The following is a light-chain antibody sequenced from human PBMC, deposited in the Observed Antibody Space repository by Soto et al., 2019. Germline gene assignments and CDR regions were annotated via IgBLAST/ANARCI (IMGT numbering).Light chain of an antibody. J-gene: IGKJ4*01. CDR1: QSVSNN. CDR3: QQYNHWPLLT. V-gene: IGKV3-15*01. CDR2: GAS. Sequence: EIVMTQSPATLSVSPGERATLSCRASQSVSNNLAWNQQKPGQAPRLLIYGASTRATGIPARFSGSGFGTRFSLTNSRLQSKDVEVYYWQQYNHWPLLTFGRGTKVEIK.